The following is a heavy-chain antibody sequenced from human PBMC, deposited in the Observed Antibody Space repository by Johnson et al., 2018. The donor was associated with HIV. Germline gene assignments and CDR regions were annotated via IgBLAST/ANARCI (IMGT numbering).Heavy chain of an antibody. Sequence: EVQLVESGGGLVQPGGSLRLSCAASGFTFSSYDMHWVRQATGKGLEWVSAIGTAGDTYYPGSVKGRFTISRENAKNSLYLQMNSLRVDDTAVYHCARPSVMTTLTTTPWAFDIWGQGTMVTVSS. J-gene: IGHJ3*02. CDR1: GFTFSSYD. D-gene: IGHD4-17*01. V-gene: IGHV3-13*01. CDR2: IGTAGDT. CDR3: ARPSVMTTLTTTPWAFDI.